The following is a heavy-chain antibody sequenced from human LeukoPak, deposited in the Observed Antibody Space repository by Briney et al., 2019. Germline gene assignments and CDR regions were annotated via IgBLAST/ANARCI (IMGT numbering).Heavy chain of an antibody. CDR3: ARHWGFGSGRYFDH. CDR1: SGSISNSNYY. J-gene: IGHJ4*02. CDR2: IYFGGTT. Sequence: SETLSLTCNVSSGSISNSNYYWGWIRQPPGKGLEWIGSIYFGGTTYYSPSLQCRVTISVDTSKNQFSLKLTSVTAADTAVYFCARHWGFGSGRYFDHWGQGTQVTVSS. V-gene: IGHV4-39*01. D-gene: IGHD3-16*01.